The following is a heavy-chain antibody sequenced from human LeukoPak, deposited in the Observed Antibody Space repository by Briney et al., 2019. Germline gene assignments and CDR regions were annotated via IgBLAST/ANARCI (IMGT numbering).Heavy chain of an antibody. J-gene: IGHJ4*02. V-gene: IGHV4-31*03. CDR3: ARADYYGSSAYPY. CDR1: GGSISSGNHY. D-gene: IGHD3-22*01. Sequence: PSETLSLTCTVSGGSISSGNHYWTWIRQHPGKGLEWIGYIYYGGTTFYNPSLKSRVTISIDTSKNQFSLKLTSVTAADTAVYYCARADYYGSSAYPYWGQGTLVTVSS. CDR2: IYYGGTT.